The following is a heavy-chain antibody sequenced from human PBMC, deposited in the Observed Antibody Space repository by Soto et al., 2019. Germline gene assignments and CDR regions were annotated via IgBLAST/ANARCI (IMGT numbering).Heavy chain of an antibody. CDR1: GGTFSSYA. CDR2: IIPIFGTA. CDR3: ARDSFGSYSAFDI. D-gene: IGHD1-26*01. Sequence: ASVKVSCKASGGTFSSYAISWVRQAPGQGLEWMGGIIPIFGTANYAQKFQGRVTITADESTSTAYMELSSLRSEDTAMYYCARDSFGSYSAFDIWGQGTMVTVSS. J-gene: IGHJ3*02. V-gene: IGHV1-69*13.